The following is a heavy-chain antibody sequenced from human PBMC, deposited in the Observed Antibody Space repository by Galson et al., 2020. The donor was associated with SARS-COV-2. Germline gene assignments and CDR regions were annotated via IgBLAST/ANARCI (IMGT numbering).Heavy chain of an antibody. J-gene: IGHJ6*02. Sequence: SGPTLAKPTQTLTLTCTFPGFSLSTSGMCVSWIRQPPGKALEWLALIDRDDDKYYSTSLKTRLTISKDTSKNQVVLTMTNMGPVDTATYYCGRIPWGGASTYDYYYGMDVWGQGTTVTVSS. CDR2: IDRDDDK. V-gene: IGHV2-70*01. CDR3: GRIPWGGASTYDYYYGMDV. D-gene: IGHD1-26*01. CDR1: GFSLSTSGMC.